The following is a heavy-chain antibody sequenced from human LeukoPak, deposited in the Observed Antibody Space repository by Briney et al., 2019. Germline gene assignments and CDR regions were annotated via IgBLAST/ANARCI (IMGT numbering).Heavy chain of an antibody. J-gene: IGHJ4*02. V-gene: IGHV4-59*12. D-gene: IGHD5-24*01. CDR3: ARGWDGYNY. Sequence: PSETLSLTCTVSGDSISSYYWSWIRQPPGKGLEWIGYIYYTGSTNYNPSLKSRVTISVDTSKNQFSLKLSSVTAADTAVYYCARGWDGYNYWGQGTLVTVSS. CDR1: GDSISSYY. CDR2: IYYTGST.